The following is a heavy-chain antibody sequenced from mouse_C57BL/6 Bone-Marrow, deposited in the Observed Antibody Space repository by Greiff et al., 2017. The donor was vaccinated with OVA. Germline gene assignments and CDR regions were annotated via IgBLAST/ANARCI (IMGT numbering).Heavy chain of an antibody. CDR2: ISNSGST. CDR3: ARDPYNDAMDY. J-gene: IGHJ4*01. Sequence: VQLLQSGPGMVKPSQSLSLTCTVTGYSITSGYDWHWIRHFPGNILEWMGYISNSGSTNSNPSLKSRISITRDTSKNHFFLQLNSVTTEDTATYYCARDPYNDAMDYWGQGTSVTVSS. CDR1: GYSITSGYD. V-gene: IGHV3-1*01. D-gene: IGHD2-10*01.